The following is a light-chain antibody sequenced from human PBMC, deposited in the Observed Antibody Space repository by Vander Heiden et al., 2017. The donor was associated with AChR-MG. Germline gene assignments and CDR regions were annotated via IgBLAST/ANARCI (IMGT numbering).Light chain of an antibody. CDR1: SGSIASNY. V-gene: IGLV6-57*04. Sequence: NFMLTQPHSVSESPGKTVTISCTRSSGSIASNYVQWYQQRPGSAPTTVIYDDNQRPSGVPDRCSCSIDSSSNSASLTISGLKTEDEADYYCQSYDSSNPWVFGGGTKLTVL. J-gene: IGLJ3*02. CDR3: QSYDSSNPWV. CDR2: DDN.